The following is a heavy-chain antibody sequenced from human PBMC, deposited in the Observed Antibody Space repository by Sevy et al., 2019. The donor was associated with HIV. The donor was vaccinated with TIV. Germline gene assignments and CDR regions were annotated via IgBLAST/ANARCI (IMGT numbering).Heavy chain of an antibody. CDR3: AREDIVLGEDNYYGIDV. D-gene: IGHD2-15*01. V-gene: IGHV3-53*01. Sequence: GGSLRLSCAASGFSVSSNYMSWVRQAPGKGPEWVSVIHSGGKISYADSVQGRFTNSRDNSKNTPYLQMNSLRAEDTAVYYCAREDIVLGEDNYYGIDVWGQGTTVTVSS. CDR1: GFSVSSNY. CDR2: IHSGGKI. J-gene: IGHJ6*02.